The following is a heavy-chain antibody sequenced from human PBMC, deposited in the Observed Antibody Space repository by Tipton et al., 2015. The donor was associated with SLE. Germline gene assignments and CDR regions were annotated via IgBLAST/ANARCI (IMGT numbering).Heavy chain of an antibody. CDR2: GHSSGST. D-gene: IGHD3-10*01. CDR3: ARGRARDP. J-gene: IGHJ5*02. CDR1: GDSISGSL. V-gene: IGHV4-59*01. Sequence: TLSLTCTVSGDSISGSLWIWIRQPPGKGLEWIGSGHSSGSTNYNPSLKSRVTISLDTSKNQFSLKLTSATAADTAVYYCARGRARDPWGQGALVIVSS.